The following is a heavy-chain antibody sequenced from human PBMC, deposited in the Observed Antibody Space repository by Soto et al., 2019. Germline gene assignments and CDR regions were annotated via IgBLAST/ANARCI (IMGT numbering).Heavy chain of an antibody. V-gene: IGHV1-3*01. CDR3: ARGNTRSWSPLDS. D-gene: IGHD6-13*01. CDR1: GYTFTSYA. CDR2: INAVNGNT. Sequence: QVQLVQSGAEVKKPGASVKVSCKASGYTFTSYAMHWVRQAPGQRLEWMGWINAVNGNTKYSQKFQGRVTITRDTSASTAYGELSSLSSEDTAGYYCARGNTRSWSPLDSWGQGTLATLSS. J-gene: IGHJ4*02.